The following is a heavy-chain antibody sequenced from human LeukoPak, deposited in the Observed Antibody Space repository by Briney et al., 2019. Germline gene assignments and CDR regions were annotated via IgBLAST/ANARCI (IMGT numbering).Heavy chain of an antibody. CDR1: GYTFTCYY. V-gene: IGHV1-2*02. CDR2: INPNSGGT. D-gene: IGHD6-6*01. CDR3: ARREYSSSFDY. Sequence: ASVKVSCKASGYTFTCYYMHWVGQAPGQGREWMGWINPNSGGTNYAQKFQGRVTMTRDTSISTAYMELSRLRSDDTAVYYCARREYSSSFDYWGQGTLVTVSS. J-gene: IGHJ4*02.